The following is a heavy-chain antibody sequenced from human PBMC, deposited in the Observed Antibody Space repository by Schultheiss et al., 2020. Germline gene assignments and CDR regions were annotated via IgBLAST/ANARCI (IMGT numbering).Heavy chain of an antibody. D-gene: IGHD3-22*01. V-gene: IGHV3-23*01. Sequence: GGSLRLSCAASGFTFSSSAMSWVRQAPGKGLEWVSAISGSGGSTYYADSVKGRFTISRDNSKNTLYLQMNSLRAEDTAVYYCAKDWNYYDTSGSSDYWGQGTLVTVSS. CDR1: GFTFSSSA. J-gene: IGHJ4*02. CDR3: AKDWNYYDTSGSSDY. CDR2: ISGSGGST.